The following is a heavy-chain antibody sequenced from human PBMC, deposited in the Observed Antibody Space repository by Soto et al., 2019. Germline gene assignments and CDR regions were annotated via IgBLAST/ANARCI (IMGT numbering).Heavy chain of an antibody. CDR1: GGTFTSYA. Sequence: QVQLVHSGAEVKKPGSSVKVSCKASGGTFTSYAISWVRQAPGQGLEWVGGIITIFGTADYAQKCQGRVTITADDSHSTSYMVLISLSSVDTSVSYCATMMRVFQSYYYVMDVWAQEATISVSS. V-gene: IGHV1-69*12. D-gene: IGHD3-16*01. CDR3: ATMMRVFQSYYYVMDV. CDR2: IITIFGTA. J-gene: IGHJ6*02.